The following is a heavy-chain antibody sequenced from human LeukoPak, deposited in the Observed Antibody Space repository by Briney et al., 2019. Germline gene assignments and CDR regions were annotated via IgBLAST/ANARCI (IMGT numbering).Heavy chain of an antibody. J-gene: IGHJ4*02. CDR1: GFTVSTHY. Sequence: GGSLRLSCAASGFTVSTHYMSWVRQAPGKGLEWVSVIYKGGSTNYADSVKGRFTISRDNSKNTLYLQMNSLRAEDTAVYYCARLTPAAGRLYFVDWGPGTLVTVSS. D-gene: IGHD6-13*01. CDR3: ARLTPAAGRLYFVD. V-gene: IGHV3-66*01. CDR2: IYKGGST.